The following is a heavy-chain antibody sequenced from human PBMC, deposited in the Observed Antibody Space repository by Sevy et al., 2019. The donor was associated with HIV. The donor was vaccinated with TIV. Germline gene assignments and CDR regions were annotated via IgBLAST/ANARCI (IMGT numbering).Heavy chain of an antibody. Sequence: GGSLRLSCAASGFTFSSYSMNWVRQAPGKGLEWVSSISSSSSYIYYADSVKGRFTISRDNAKNSLYLQMNSLRAEDTAVYYCARGRPSGYYSEFDYWGQGTLVTVSS. J-gene: IGHJ4*02. CDR3: ARGRPSGYYSEFDY. D-gene: IGHD3-22*01. CDR1: GFTFSSYS. CDR2: ISSSSSYI. V-gene: IGHV3-21*01.